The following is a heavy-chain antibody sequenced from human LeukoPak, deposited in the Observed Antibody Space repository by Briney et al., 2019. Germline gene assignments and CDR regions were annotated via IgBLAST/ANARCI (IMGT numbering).Heavy chain of an antibody. V-gene: IGHV3-11*06. CDR1: GFTFSDYY. CDR3: ARLGATGTADY. J-gene: IGHJ4*02. Sequence: GGSLRLSCAAFGFTFSDYYMSWIRQAPGKGLEWVSYISKIGSDTDFADSVKGRFTISRDNAKNSLYLQMNSLRAEDTAVYYCARLGATGTADYWGQGTLVTVSS. D-gene: IGHD1-1*01. CDR2: ISKIGSDT.